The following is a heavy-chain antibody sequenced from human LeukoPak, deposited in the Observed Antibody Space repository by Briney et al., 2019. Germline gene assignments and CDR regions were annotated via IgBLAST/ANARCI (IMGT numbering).Heavy chain of an antibody. CDR3: ARRTGYYYDSSGTN. CDR2: IYHSGST. CDR1: GGSFSGYY. V-gene: IGHV4-34*01. J-gene: IGHJ4*02. D-gene: IGHD3-22*01. Sequence: SETLSLTCAVYGGSFSGYYWSWNRQPPGKGLEWIGEIYHSGSTNYNPSLKSRVTISVDKSKNQFSLKLSSVTAADTAVYYCARRTGYYYDSSGTNWGQGTLVTVSS.